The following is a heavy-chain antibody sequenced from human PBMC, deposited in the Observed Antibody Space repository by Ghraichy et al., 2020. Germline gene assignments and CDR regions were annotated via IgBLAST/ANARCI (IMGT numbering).Heavy chain of an antibody. J-gene: IGHJ3*02. CDR1: GFTFSSYW. V-gene: IGHV3-74*01. CDR2: INSDGSST. D-gene: IGHD1-26*01. Sequence: GESLNISCAASGFTFSSYWMHWVRQAPGKGLVWVSRINSDGSSTSYADSVKGRFTISRDNAKNTLYLQMNSLRAEDTAVYYCARAPEYIVGATYGAFDIWGQGTMVTVSS. CDR3: ARAPEYIVGATYGAFDI.